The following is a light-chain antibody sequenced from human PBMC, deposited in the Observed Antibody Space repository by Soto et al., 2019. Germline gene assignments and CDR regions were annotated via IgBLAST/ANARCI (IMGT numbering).Light chain of an antibody. J-gene: IGKJ4*01. CDR1: QSISSY. CDR2: AAS. V-gene: IGKV1-39*01. Sequence: DIQMTQSPSSLSASVGDRVTITCRASQSISSYLNWYQQKLGKAPKLLIYAASSLQSGVPSRFSGSGSGTDFTLTISSLQPEDVATYYCQQSDSTPLTFGGGTKVEIK. CDR3: QQSDSTPLT.